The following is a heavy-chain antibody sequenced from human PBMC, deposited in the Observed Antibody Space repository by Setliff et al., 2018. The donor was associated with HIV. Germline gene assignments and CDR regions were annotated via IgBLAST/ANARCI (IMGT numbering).Heavy chain of an antibody. J-gene: IGHJ4*02. CDR3: ARGKIWSYALDY. D-gene: IGHD1-26*01. Sequence: LSLTCAVSGYSISSGYYWGWIRQSPGKGLEWIGSIYHSGSTNYSPSLKSRVTVSVDTSKNQFSLKLSSVTAADTAVYYCARGKIWSYALDYWGQGTLVTVSS. CDR1: GYSISSGYY. V-gene: IGHV4-38-2*01. CDR2: IYHSGST.